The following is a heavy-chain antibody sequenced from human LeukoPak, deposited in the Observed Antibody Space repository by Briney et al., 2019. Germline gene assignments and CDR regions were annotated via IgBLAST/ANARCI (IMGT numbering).Heavy chain of an antibody. CDR2: IYYSGGT. J-gene: IGHJ4*02. CDR3: ATLRTSGWYFDY. D-gene: IGHD6-19*01. Sequence: SETLSLTCTVSGGSISNISYYWGWIRQTPGKGLEWIGSIYYSGGTNYNPSLKSRLTISVDTSKNHFSLKLSSVTAADAAGYYCATLRTSGWYFDYWGQGTLVTVSS. V-gene: IGHV4-39*02. CDR1: GGSISNISYY.